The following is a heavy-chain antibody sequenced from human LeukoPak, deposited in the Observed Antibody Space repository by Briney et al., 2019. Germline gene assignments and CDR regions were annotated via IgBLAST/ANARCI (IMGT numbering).Heavy chain of an antibody. CDR2: INHSGTT. J-gene: IGHJ2*01. Sequence: SETLSLTCAVYGESFSGYYWNWIRKPPGKGLEWIGNINHSGTTNDNPSLKSRVTISVDTSKNQFSLQLTSVTAADTAVYYCVRGLLVPAATRYGYFDLWGRGTLVTVSS. CDR1: GESFSGYY. CDR3: VRGLLVPAATRYGYFDL. V-gene: IGHV4-34*01. D-gene: IGHD2-2*01.